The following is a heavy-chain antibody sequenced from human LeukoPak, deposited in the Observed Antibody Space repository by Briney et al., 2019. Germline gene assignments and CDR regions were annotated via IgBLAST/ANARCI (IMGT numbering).Heavy chain of an antibody. Sequence: SETLSLTCAVSGGSISSSNWWSWVRQPPGKGLEWIVEIYHSGSTNYNPSLKSRVTISVDKSKNQFSLKLSSVTAADTDVYFCARVREYQLLSLDYWGQGTLVTVSS. CDR1: GGSISSSNW. V-gene: IGHV4-4*02. CDR2: IYHSGST. J-gene: IGHJ4*02. D-gene: IGHD2-2*01. CDR3: ARVREYQLLSLDY.